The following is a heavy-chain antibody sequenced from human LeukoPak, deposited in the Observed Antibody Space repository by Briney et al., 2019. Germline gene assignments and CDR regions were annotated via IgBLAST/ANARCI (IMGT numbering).Heavy chain of an antibody. CDR1: GGTFSSYA. Sequence: SVKVSCKASGGTFSSYAISWVRQAPGQGLEWMGGIIPIFGTANYAQKFQGRVTMTEDTSTDTAYMELSSLRSEDTAVYYCAKMAVVVPAATDYWGQGTLVTVSS. CDR2: IIPIFGTA. V-gene: IGHV1-69*06. J-gene: IGHJ4*02. D-gene: IGHD2-2*01. CDR3: AKMAVVVPAATDY.